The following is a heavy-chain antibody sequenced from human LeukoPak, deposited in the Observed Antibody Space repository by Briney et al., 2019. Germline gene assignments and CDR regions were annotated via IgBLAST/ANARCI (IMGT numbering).Heavy chain of an antibody. CDR1: GFSFSNYG. CDR3: AKIEGTSLGMDV. V-gene: IGHV3-23*01. D-gene: IGHD1-1*01. Sequence: GGSLRLSCAASGFSFSNYGMGWVRQDPGKGLEWVSGISGSGGSTNYADSVKGRFTISRDNSKNTLYLQMNSLRAEGTAVYYCAKIEGTSLGMDVWGQGTTVTVSS. CDR2: ISGSGGST. J-gene: IGHJ6*02.